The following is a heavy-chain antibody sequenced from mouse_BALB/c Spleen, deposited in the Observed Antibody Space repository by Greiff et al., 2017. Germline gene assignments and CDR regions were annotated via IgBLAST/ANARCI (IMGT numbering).Heavy chain of an antibody. D-gene: IGHD2-3*01. Sequence: DVKLVESGGGLVKPGGSLKLSCAASGFTFSSYTMSWVRQTPEKRLEWVATISSGGSYTYYPDSVKGRFTISRDNAKNTLYLQMSSLKSEDTAMYYCTRDESDGYYGAMDYWGQGTSVTVSS. V-gene: IGHV5-6-4*01. CDR3: TRDESDGYYGAMDY. CDR1: GFTFSSYT. J-gene: IGHJ4*01. CDR2: ISSGGSYT.